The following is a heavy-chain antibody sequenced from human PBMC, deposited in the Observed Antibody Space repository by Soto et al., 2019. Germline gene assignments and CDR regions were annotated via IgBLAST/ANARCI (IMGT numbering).Heavy chain of an antibody. J-gene: IGHJ6*02. Sequence: ASVKVSCKASGYDFTAYDINWVRQASGQGLEWMEWMNPINGATGSARRFQGRVSMTRNTATGTAYLELTSLRSDDSAVYYCGRGPSPRAPAGGTPYYFAMDVCGQGTTVTV. CDR3: GRGPSPRAPAGGTPYYFAMDV. V-gene: IGHV1-8*02. CDR1: GYDFTAYD. D-gene: IGHD6-13*01. CDR2: MNPINGAT.